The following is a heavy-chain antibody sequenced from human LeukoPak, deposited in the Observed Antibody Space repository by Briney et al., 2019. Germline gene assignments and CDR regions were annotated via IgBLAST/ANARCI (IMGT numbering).Heavy chain of an antibody. V-gene: IGHV5-10-1*01. CDR3: ARLRGYYDSSDYNGYFDF. D-gene: IGHD3-22*01. CDR2: IDPSDSYT. CDR1: GYTFTSYW. J-gene: IGHJ4*02. Sequence: GESLKISCKGSGYTFTSYWISWVRQMPGKGLEWMGRIDPSDSYTNYSPSFQGHVTISTDKSISTAYLQWSSLKASDTAMYYCARLRGYYDSSDYNGYFDFWGQGTLVTVSS.